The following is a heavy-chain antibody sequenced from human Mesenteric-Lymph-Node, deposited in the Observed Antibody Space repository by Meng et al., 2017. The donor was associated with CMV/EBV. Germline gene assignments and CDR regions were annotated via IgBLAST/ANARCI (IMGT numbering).Heavy chain of an antibody. D-gene: IGHD3-22*01. CDR3: TRGNRDSKYFAVDV. J-gene: IGHJ6*02. CDR2: MRQDGSEK. V-gene: IGHV3-7*01. Sequence: GESLKISCAASEFNFNTYWMGWVRQAPGRGLEWVANMRQDGSEKYYVDSVRGRFSISRDNAKNSLYLQMNSLRDEDTALYYCTRGNRDSKYFAVDVWGQGTKVTVSS. CDR1: EFNFNTYW.